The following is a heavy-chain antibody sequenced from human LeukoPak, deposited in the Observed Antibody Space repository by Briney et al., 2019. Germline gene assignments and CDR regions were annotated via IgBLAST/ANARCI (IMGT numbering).Heavy chain of an antibody. D-gene: IGHD6-13*01. Sequence: SETLSLTCAVYGGSFSDYYWSWIRQPPGKGLEWIGEINRSGSTNYNPSLESRVTISVDTSRNQFSLELTSVTAADTAVYYCARAPKIAAPGAPPGKNWGQGTLVTVSS. CDR2: INRSGST. J-gene: IGHJ4*02. CDR1: GGSFSDYY. V-gene: IGHV4-34*01. CDR3: ARAPKIAAPGAPPGKN.